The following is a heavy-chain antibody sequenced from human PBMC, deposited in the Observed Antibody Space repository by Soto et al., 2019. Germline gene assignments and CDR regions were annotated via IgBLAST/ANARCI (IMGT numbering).Heavy chain of an antibody. CDR3: ARHRGPAPVY. CDR2: LFYGGTT. D-gene: IGHD3-10*01. Sequence: LSLTCTVSGGSISGYYWTWIRQPPGKGLEWVGSLFYGGTTDYNPSLKSRLTMSLDTSKNHFSLKLRSVTAADTAVYYCARHRGPAPVYWGQGTLVTVSS. J-gene: IGHJ4*02. V-gene: IGHV4-39*01. CDR1: GGSISGYY.